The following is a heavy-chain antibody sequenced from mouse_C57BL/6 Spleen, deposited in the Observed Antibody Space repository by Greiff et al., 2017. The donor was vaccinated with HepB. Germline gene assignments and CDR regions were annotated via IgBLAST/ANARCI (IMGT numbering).Heavy chain of an antibody. V-gene: IGHV1-55*01. J-gene: IGHJ4*01. Sequence: QVQLKQPGAELVKPGASVKMSCKASGYTFTSYWITWVKQRPGQGLEWIGDIYPGSGSTNYNEKFKSKATLTVDTSSSTAYMQLSSLTSEDSAVYYCARWGSNYDAMDYWGQGTSVTVSS. D-gene: IGHD2-5*01. CDR3: ARWGSNYDAMDY. CDR2: IYPGSGST. CDR1: GYTFTSYW.